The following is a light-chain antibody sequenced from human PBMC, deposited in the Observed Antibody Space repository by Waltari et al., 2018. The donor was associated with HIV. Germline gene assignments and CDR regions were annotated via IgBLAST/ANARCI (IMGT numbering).Light chain of an antibody. CDR3: QSYDSSLSGSV. V-gene: IGLV1-40*01. Sequence: QSVLTQPPSVSGAPGQRVTIPCTGSSANIRAGSDVHWYQQPPGTAPKLLIYGNSNRPSGVPDRFSGSKSGTSASLAITGLQAEDEADYYCQSYDSSLSGSVFGGGTKLTVL. CDR1: SANIRAGSD. CDR2: GNS. J-gene: IGLJ2*01.